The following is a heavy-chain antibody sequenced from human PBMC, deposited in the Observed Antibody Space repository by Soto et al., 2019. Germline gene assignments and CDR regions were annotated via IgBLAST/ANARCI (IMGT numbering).Heavy chain of an antibody. D-gene: IGHD1-26*01. Sequence: QVQLQESGPGLVKPSETLSLTCAVSGGSISISNWWRWVRQTPGKGLEWIGQIHHSGSTNYSPSLTSRVTISVDKSKNQCYLKMNSVTAADTAVYYCARGGYYFYMDVLGKGTTVTVSS. CDR2: IHHSGST. CDR1: GGSISISNW. J-gene: IGHJ6*03. CDR3: ARGGYYFYMDV. V-gene: IGHV4-4*02.